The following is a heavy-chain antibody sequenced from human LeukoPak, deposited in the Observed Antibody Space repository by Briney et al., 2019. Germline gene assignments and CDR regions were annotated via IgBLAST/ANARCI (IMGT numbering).Heavy chain of an antibody. CDR1: GGTFSSYA. CDR3: ARGGRNSHYYYYGMDV. D-gene: IGHD4-23*01. J-gene: IGHJ6*02. V-gene: IGHV1-69*04. Sequence: ASVKVSCKASGGTFSSYAISWVRQAPGQGLEWMGRIVPILGIANYAQKFQGRVTITADKSTSTAYMELSSLRSEDTAVYYCARGGRNSHYYYYGMDVWGQGTTVTVS. CDR2: IVPILGIA.